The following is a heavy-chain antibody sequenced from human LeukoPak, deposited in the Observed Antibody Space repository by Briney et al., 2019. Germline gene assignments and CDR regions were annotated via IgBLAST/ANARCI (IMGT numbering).Heavy chain of an antibody. CDR3: ARYNLYYFDY. V-gene: IGHV3-11*01. CDR2: ISTGGTEI. D-gene: IGHD1-1*01. J-gene: IGHJ4*02. Sequence: GGSLRLSCASSGFSFNGYYMTWIRQAPGKGLEWLSYISTGGTEIYYADSVKGRFSISRDNAENSLYLQMNSLRAEDTAVYYCARYNLYYFDYWGQGTLVTVSS. CDR1: GFSFNGYY.